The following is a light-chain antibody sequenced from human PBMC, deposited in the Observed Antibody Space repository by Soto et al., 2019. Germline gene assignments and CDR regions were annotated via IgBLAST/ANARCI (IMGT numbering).Light chain of an antibody. V-gene: IGLV2-14*01. Sequence: QSVLTQPASVSGSPGQSITISCTGTSSDIGSNNYVSWFQQRPGKAPTLIIYEVSNRPSGVSTHFSGSKSGNTASLTISGLLHEDEADYYCSSYTTTTRLFGGGTKLTVL. CDR1: SSDIGSNNY. CDR3: SSYTTTTRL. CDR2: EVS. J-gene: IGLJ3*02.